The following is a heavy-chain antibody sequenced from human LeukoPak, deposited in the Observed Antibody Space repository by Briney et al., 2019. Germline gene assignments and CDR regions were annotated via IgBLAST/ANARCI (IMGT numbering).Heavy chain of an antibody. CDR3: ARGGGVGGYFDY. D-gene: IGHD2-8*02. CDR2: INHSGST. J-gene: IGHJ4*02. Sequence: SETLSLTCAVYGGSFSGYYWSWIRQPPGKGLEWIGEINHSGSTNYNPSLKSRVTISVDTSKNQFSLKLSSVTAADRAVYYCARGGGVGGYFDYWGQGTLVTVSS. V-gene: IGHV4-34*01. CDR1: GGSFSGYY.